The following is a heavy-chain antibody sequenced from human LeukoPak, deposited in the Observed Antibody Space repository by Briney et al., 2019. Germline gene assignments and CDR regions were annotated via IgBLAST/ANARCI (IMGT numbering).Heavy chain of an antibody. CDR2: IRQDGSEK. CDR3: ASDSFATITGGQLSDY. V-gene: IGHV3-7*01. D-gene: IGHD5-24*01. Sequence: GGSLRLSCAASGFTFSSYWMSWVRQAPGKGLQWVANIRQDGSEKYYVDSVKGRFTISRDNAKNSLFLQMNSLRAEDTAVYYCASDSFATITGGQLSDYLGPRTLVTVSS. J-gene: IGHJ4*02. CDR1: GFTFSSYW.